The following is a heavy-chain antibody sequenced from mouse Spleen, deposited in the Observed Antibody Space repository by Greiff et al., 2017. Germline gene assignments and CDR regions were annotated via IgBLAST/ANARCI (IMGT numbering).Heavy chain of an antibody. CDR2: ISSGGGNT. CDR3: ARQAYGSSYSYWYFDV. J-gene: IGHJ1*01. D-gene: IGHD1-1*01. Sequence: EVMLVESGGGLVKLGGSLKLSCAASGFTFSSYAMSWVRQTPEKRLEWVATISSGGGNTYYPDSVKGRFTISRDNAKNTLYLQMSSLKSEDTAMYYCARQAYGSSYSYWYFDVWGAGTTVTVSS. V-gene: IGHV5-9*01. CDR1: GFTFSSYA.